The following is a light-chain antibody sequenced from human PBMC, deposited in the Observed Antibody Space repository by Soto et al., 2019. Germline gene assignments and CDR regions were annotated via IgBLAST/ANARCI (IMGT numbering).Light chain of an antibody. J-gene: IGLJ1*01. CDR1: RSDVGSYNY. CDR2: EVS. V-gene: IGLV2-8*01. Sequence: ALTQPPSASGSPGQSVTISCTGTRSDVGSYNYVSWYQQHPGKAPKLMIYEVSKRPSGVPDRFSGSKSGNTASLTVSGLQAEDEADYYCSSYAGSTYLAVFGTGTKVTVL. CDR3: SSYAGSTYLAV.